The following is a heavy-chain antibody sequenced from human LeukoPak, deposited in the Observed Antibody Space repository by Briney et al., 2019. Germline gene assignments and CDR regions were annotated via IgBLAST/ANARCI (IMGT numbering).Heavy chain of an antibody. CDR2: SYHSGST. CDR1: GGSISSGGYS. D-gene: IGHD3-3*01. J-gene: IGHJ5*02. V-gene: IGHV4-30-2*01. CDR3: ARDFAHGWFDP. Sequence: NPSQTLPLTCAVSGGSISSGGYSWSWIRQPPGKGLEWIGYSYHSGSTYYNPSLKSRVTISVDRSKNQFSLKLSSVTAADTAVYYCARDFAHGWFDPWGQGTLVTVSS.